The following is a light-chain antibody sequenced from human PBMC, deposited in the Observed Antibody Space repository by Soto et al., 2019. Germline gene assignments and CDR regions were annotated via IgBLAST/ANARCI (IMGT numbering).Light chain of an antibody. V-gene: IGKV1-5*03. Sequence: IQMTQSPSTVSASVGDRVTITCRARQAVNSWVAWYQHKSGKAPKLLIYRAATLENGVPSRFSGSVSETEFTLTISGLQPDDSGNYYCQQYYAYSYTFGQGTKVEIK. J-gene: IGKJ2*01. CDR1: QAVNSW. CDR2: RAA. CDR3: QQYYAYSYT.